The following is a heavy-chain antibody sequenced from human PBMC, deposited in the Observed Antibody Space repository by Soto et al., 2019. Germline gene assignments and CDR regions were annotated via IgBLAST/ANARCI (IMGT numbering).Heavy chain of an antibody. Sequence: SETLSLTCAVYGGSFSGYQWTWIRQPPGKGLEWIGEINHRGSTNLNPSLGSRVTFLVDTSKNQFSLKLRSVTAADTAVYYCARGRQVAPSALFRRAGDYSLDVWGQGTTVTGS. CDR1: GGSFSGYQ. J-gene: IGHJ6*02. V-gene: IGHV4-34*01. D-gene: IGHD2-2*01. CDR3: ARGRQVAPSALFRRAGDYSLDV. CDR2: INHRGST.